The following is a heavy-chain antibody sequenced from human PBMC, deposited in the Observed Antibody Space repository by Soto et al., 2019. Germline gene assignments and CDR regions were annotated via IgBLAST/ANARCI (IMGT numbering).Heavy chain of an antibody. Sequence: EVQLVESGGGLVQPGGSVRLSCAASGFTVSSNYMSWVRQAPGTGLEWVSVIYSGGSTYYADSVKGRFTISRDNSKNTLYLQMNSLRAEDTAVYYCARDRIAAAGTFDYWGQGTLVTVSS. V-gene: IGHV3-66*01. CDR1: GFTVSSNY. J-gene: IGHJ4*02. D-gene: IGHD6-13*01. CDR3: ARDRIAAAGTFDY. CDR2: IYSGGST.